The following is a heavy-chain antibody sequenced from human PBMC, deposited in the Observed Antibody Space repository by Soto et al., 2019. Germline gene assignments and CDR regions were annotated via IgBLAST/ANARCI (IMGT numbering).Heavy chain of an antibody. CDR1: GFTFSSYS. CDR3: ARNESSNLYGMDV. D-gene: IGHD6-6*01. Sequence: EVQLVESGGGLVKPGGSLRLSCAASGFTFSSYSMNWVRQAPGKGLEWVSSISSSSFSINYADSVKGRFIISRDNAQNSLHLQMNNLRAEDTAVYYCARNESSNLYGMDVWGQGTTVTVSS. CDR2: ISSSSFSI. J-gene: IGHJ6*02. V-gene: IGHV3-21*02.